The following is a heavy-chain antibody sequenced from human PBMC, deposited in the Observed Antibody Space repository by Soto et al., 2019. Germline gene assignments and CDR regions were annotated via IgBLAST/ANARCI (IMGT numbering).Heavy chain of an antibody. CDR2: ISGSGGST. CDR3: AKGERQLWYYYYMDV. CDR1: GFTFSSYA. J-gene: IGHJ6*03. Sequence: GGSLRLSCAASGFTFSSYAMSWVRQAPGKGLEWVSAISGSGGSTYYADSVKGRFTISRDNSKNTLYLQMNSLRAEDTAVYYCAKGERQLWYYYYMDVWGKGTTVTVSS. V-gene: IGHV3-23*01. D-gene: IGHD5-18*01.